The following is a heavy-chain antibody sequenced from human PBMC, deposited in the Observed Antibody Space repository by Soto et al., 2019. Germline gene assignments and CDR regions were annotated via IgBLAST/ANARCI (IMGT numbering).Heavy chain of an antibody. V-gene: IGHV3-33*01. J-gene: IGHJ5*02. CDR2: IWYDGSNK. Sequence: PGGSLRLSCAASGFTFSSYGMHWVRQAPGKGLEWVAVIWYDGSNKYYAASVKGRFTISRDNSKNTLYLQMNSLRAEDTAVYYCARASSSWPNWFDPWGQGTLVTVSS. CDR3: ARASSSWPNWFDP. D-gene: IGHD6-13*01. CDR1: GFTFSSYG.